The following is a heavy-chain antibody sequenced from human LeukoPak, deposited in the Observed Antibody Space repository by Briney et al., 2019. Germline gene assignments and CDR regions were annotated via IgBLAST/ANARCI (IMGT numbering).Heavy chain of an antibody. CDR2: ICSGGNT. V-gene: IGHV3-53*01. CDR1: GFTFSSYW. CDR3: ARRYCSGGTCYFFDY. J-gene: IGHJ4*02. Sequence: PGGSLRLSCVASGFTFSSYWMSWVRQAPGKGLEWVSLICSGGNTYYADSVKGRFTISRDDSKNTLYLQMNSLRAEDTAVYYCARRYCSGGTCYFFDYWGQGTLVTVSS. D-gene: IGHD2-15*01.